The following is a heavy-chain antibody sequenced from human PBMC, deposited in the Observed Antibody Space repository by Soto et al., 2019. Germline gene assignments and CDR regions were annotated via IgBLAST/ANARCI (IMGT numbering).Heavy chain of an antibody. J-gene: IGHJ4*02. V-gene: IGHV4-4*07. CDR2: IFSSGST. D-gene: IGHD5-12*01. CDR1: GGSINTFY. Sequence: SETLSLTCTVSGGSINTFYWSWVRQPAGKGLEWIGRIFSSGSTSFNPSLESRVAMSVVTSKNHFSLNLSSVTAADMAVYYCAREGSYSAYNFAHGIQLWSFDFWGQGALVTVSS. CDR3: AREGSYSAYNFAHGIQLWSFDF.